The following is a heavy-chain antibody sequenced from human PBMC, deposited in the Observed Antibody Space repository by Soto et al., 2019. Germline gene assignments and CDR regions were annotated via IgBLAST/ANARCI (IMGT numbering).Heavy chain of an antibody. D-gene: IGHD3-3*01. V-gene: IGHV4-59*01. CDR3: ARDNPTSYYDFWSGYFDI. CDR1: GGSISSYY. CDR2: IYYSGST. Sequence: QVQLQESGPGLVKPSETLSLTCTVSGGSISSYYWSWIRQPPGKGLEWIGYIYYSGSTNYNPSLKSRVTISVDTSKNQFSLKLSSVTAADTAVYYCARDNPTSYYDFWSGYFDIWGQGTMVTVSS. J-gene: IGHJ3*02.